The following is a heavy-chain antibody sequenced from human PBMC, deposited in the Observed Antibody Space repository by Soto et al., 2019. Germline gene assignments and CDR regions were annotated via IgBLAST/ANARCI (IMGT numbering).Heavy chain of an antibody. CDR1: GGSISSYY. D-gene: IGHD3-3*01. V-gene: IGHV4-59*01. J-gene: IGHJ6*03. Sequence: PSETLSLTCTVSGGSISSYYWSWIRQPPGKGLEWIGYIYYSGSTNYNPSLKSRVTISVDTSKNQFSLKLSSVTAADTAVYYCARAITIFGAVYYYYMDVWGKGTTVTVSS. CDR3: ARAITIFGAVYYYYMDV. CDR2: IYYSGST.